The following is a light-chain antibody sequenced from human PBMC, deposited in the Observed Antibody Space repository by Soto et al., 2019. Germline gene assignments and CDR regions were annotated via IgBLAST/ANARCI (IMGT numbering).Light chain of an antibody. V-gene: IGLV1-40*01. CDR2: GNS. CDR1: SSNIGAGYD. Sequence: QSVLTQPPSVSGAPGQRVTISCTGSSSNIGAGYDVHWYQQLPGTAPKLLIYGNSNPPSGVPDRFSGSKSGTSASLAITGLQAEDEADYYCQSYDSSLDVVFGGGTQLTVL. J-gene: IGLJ2*01. CDR3: QSYDSSLDVV.